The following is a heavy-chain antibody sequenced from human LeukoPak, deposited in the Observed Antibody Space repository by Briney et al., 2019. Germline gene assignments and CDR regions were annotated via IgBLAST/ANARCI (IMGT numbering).Heavy chain of an antibody. V-gene: IGHV3-15*01. CDR3: TTGFITVDGAFDI. Sequence: PGGSLRLSCAASGFTFSNAWMSWVRQAPGKGLEWVGRIKSKTDGGTTDYAAPVKGRFTISRDDSKNTLYLQMNSLKTEDTAVYYCTTGFITVDGAFDIWGPGTMVTVSS. CDR1: GFTFSNAW. J-gene: IGHJ3*02. D-gene: IGHD3-22*01. CDR2: IKSKTDGGTT.